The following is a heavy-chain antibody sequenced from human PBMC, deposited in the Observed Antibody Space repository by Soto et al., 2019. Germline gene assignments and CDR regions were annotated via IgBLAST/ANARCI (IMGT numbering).Heavy chain of an antibody. CDR3: AKVSSSWRHFDY. D-gene: IGHD6-13*01. J-gene: IGHJ4*02. CDR1: GFTFSRNA. CDR2: TSGSGTST. V-gene: IGHV3-23*01. Sequence: LRLSCADSGFTFSRNAMSWVRQAPGKGLEWVSATSGSGTSTYYADSVKGRFTISRDNSKNALYLQMNSLRAEDTAVYFCAKVSSSWRHFDYWGQGTLVTVSS.